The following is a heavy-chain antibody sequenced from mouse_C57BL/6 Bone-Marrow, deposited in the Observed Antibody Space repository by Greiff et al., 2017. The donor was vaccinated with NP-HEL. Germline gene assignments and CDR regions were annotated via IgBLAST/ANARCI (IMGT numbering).Heavy chain of an antibody. CDR3: AREAFITTVVDY. D-gene: IGHD1-1*01. Sequence: QVQLQQPGAELVKPGASVKMSCKASGYTFTSYWITWVKQRPGQGLEWIGDIYPGSGSTNYNEKFKNKATLTVDTSSSTAYMQLSSLTSEDSAVYYCAREAFITTVVDYWGQGTTLTVSS. CDR1: GYTFTSYW. V-gene: IGHV1-55*01. CDR2: IYPGSGST. J-gene: IGHJ2*01.